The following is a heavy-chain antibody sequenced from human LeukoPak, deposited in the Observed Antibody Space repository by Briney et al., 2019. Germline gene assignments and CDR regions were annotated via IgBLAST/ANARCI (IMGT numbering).Heavy chain of an antibody. J-gene: IGHJ5*02. CDR2: LSNVGGYM. CDR3: ARAELYSGSGLDL. CDR1: GFTFSSYN. Sequence: GGSLRLSCAASGFTFSSYNMNWVLQAPGKGLGCVSALSNVGGYMYYADSVKGRFTISKDNAHNSLSLQMETLPPEDPAVYYCARAELYSGSGLDLWGQGTLASVSS. V-gene: IGHV3-21*01. D-gene: IGHD5-12*01.